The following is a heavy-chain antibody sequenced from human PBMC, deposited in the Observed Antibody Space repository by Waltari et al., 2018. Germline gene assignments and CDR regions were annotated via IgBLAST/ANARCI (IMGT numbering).Heavy chain of an antibody. CDR3: ARDAGAARRYYYYGMDV. Sequence: GLEWVAVISYDGSNKYYADSVKGRFTISRDNSKNTLYLQMNSLRAEDTAVYYCARDAGAARRYYYYGMDVWGQGTTVTVSS. CDR2: ISYDGSNK. J-gene: IGHJ6*02. D-gene: IGHD6-6*01. V-gene: IGHV3-30-3*01.